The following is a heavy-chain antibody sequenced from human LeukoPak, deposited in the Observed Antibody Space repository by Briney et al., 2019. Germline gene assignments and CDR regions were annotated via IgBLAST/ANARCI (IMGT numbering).Heavy chain of an antibody. CDR3: VKDNTDYYGSGSDNRFDS. Sequence: PGGSLTLPCPASGFSFDHYAMHWLRQAPPNAREGVSGISWDSASVAYADSVKGRFTISRDNAKNSLLLQMNSLRPEDTAFYYCVKDNTDYYGSGSDNRFDSWGQGTLVTVSS. V-gene: IGHV3-9*01. CDR2: ISWDSASV. J-gene: IGHJ5*01. CDR1: GFSFDHYA. D-gene: IGHD3-10*01.